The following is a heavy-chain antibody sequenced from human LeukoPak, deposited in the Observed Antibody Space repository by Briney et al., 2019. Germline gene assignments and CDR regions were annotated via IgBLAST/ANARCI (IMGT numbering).Heavy chain of an antibody. CDR3: ARLDVQYSFEN. J-gene: IGHJ4*02. V-gene: IGHV1-2*02. CDR1: GYTFTGFY. Sequence: ASVKVSCKASGYTFTGFYIHWVRRAPGQGPEWMGWINPNGGGTNYAQKFQGRVTMTRDTSISTVYMELSRLKSDDTAVYYCARLDVQYSFENWGRGTLVTVSS. CDR2: INPNGGGT.